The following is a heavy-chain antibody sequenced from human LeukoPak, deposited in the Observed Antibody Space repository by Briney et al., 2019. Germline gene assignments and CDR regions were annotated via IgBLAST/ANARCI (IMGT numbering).Heavy chain of an antibody. V-gene: IGHV1-69*13. CDR2: IIPIFGTA. CDR1: GGTFSSYA. J-gene: IGHJ4*02. D-gene: IGHD2-2*01. Sequence: GASVKVSCKASGGTFSSYAISWVRQAPGQGLEWMGGIIPIFGTANYAQKFQGRVTITADESTSTAYMELSSLRSEDTAVYYCADLVCCSSSSCYEPFNQTWGQGTLVTVSP. CDR3: ADLVCCSSSSCYEPFNQT.